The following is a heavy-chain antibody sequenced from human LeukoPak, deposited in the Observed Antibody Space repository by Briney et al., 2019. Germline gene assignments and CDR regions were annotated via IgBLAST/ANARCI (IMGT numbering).Heavy chain of an antibody. CDR1: EFTFRSYW. Sequence: GGSLRLSCAASEFTFRSYWMHWVRQPPGRGLVWGWGINGDGSTTSNADSVKGRFTISRDNAKNTLSLQMNSLRAEDTAVYYCARDLGYYDSSGYTYYSYGMDVWGQGTTVTVSS. CDR3: ARDLGYYDSSGYTYYSYGMDV. D-gene: IGHD3-22*01. J-gene: IGHJ6*02. V-gene: IGHV3-74*01. CDR2: INGDGSTT.